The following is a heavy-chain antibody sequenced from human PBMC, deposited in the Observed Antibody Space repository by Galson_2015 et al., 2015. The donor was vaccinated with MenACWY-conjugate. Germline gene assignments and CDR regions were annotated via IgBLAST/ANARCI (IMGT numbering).Heavy chain of an antibody. V-gene: IGHV3-7*03. Sequence: SLRLSCAASGFTFRNYWMTWVRQAPGKGLEWVATIKKDGSEKYYVDSVKGRFTVSRDNAKNSMSLEMTSLRVEGTAVYYCARGHYGMDAWGQGTTVTESS. J-gene: IGHJ6*02. CDR1: GFTFRNYW. CDR2: IKKDGSEK. CDR3: ARGHYGMDA.